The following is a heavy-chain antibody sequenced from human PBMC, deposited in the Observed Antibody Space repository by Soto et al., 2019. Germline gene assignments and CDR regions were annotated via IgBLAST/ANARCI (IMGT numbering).Heavy chain of an antibody. V-gene: IGHV1-69*06. CDR1: GGTFSSYA. CDR2: IIPIFGTA. J-gene: IGHJ5*02. CDR3: ARSRPLEYCSSTSCYLNWFDP. D-gene: IGHD2-2*01. Sequence: SVKVSCKASGGTFSSYAISWVRQAPGQGLEWMGGIIPIFGTANYAQKFQGRVTITADKSTSTAYMELSSLRSEDTAVYYCARSRPLEYCSSTSCYLNWFDPWGQGTLVTVSS.